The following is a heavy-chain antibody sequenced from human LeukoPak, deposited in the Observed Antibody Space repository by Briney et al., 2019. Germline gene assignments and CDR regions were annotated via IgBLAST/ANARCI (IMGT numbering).Heavy chain of an antibody. CDR3: ARGPMRGWFDP. J-gene: IGHJ5*02. V-gene: IGHV4-34*01. D-gene: IGHD3-22*01. CDR2: INDSGRT. CDR1: GGSFSGYY. Sequence: SETLSLTCAVYGGSFSGYYWTWIRQAPGKGLEWIREINDSGRTNYNPSLKSRFTMSVDTPKNQFSLKLTSVTAADTAVYYCARGPMRGWFDPWGQGTLVTVSS.